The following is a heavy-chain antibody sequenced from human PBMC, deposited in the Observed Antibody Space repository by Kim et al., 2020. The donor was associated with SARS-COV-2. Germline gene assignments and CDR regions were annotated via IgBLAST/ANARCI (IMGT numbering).Heavy chain of an antibody. J-gene: IGHJ4*02. CDR1: GFTFSSYS. D-gene: IGHD3-22*01. Sequence: GGSLRLSCAASGFTFSSYSMNWVRQAPGKGLEWVSYISSSSSTIYYADSVKGRFTISRDNAKNSLYLQMNSLRDEDTAVYYCARVIRNRDYYDSSDEAFDYWGQGTLVTVSS. CDR2: ISSSSSTI. V-gene: IGHV3-48*02. CDR3: ARVIRNRDYYDSSDEAFDY.